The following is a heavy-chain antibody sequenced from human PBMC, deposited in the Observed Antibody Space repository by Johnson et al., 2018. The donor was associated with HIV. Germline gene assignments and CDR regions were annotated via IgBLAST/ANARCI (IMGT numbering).Heavy chain of an antibody. CDR2: ISYDGSTK. CDR3: ARDTASSSTLDAFDI. V-gene: IGHV3-30*03. J-gene: IGHJ3*02. CDR1: GFTFSSYG. D-gene: IGHD2-2*01. Sequence: VQVVESGGGVVQPGRSLRLSCAASGFTFSSYGMHWVRQAPGKGLEWVAVISYDGSTKYYVDSVKGRFTISRDNAKNSLYLQMNSLRAEDTAVYYCARDTASSSTLDAFDIWGQGTMVTVSS.